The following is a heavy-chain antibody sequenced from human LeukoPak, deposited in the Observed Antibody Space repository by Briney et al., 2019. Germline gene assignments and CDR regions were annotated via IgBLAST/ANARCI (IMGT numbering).Heavy chain of an antibody. CDR2: IKEDGSEK. CDR1: GFAFSSYW. CDR3: ARDLPDI. J-gene: IGHJ3*02. Sequence: GGSLRLSCAASGFAFSSYWMSWVRQAPGKGLEWVANIKEDGSEKHYVDSVKGRFTISRDNAKNLMYLQINSLTAEDTAVYYCARDLPDIWGQGTMVTVS. V-gene: IGHV3-7*01.